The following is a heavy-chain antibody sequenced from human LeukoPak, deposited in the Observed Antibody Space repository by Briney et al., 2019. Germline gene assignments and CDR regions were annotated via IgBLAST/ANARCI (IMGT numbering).Heavy chain of an antibody. CDR1: GFTFSSYA. CDR2: ISGSGGST. Sequence: GGSLRLSCAASGFTFSSYAVSWVRQAPGKGLEWVSAISGSGGSTYYADSVKGRFTISRDNSKNTLYLQMNSLRAEDTAVYYCAKDKRVAVTGMSYYWGQGTLVTISS. V-gene: IGHV3-23*01. J-gene: IGHJ4*02. CDR3: AKDKRVAVTGMSYY. D-gene: IGHD6-19*01.